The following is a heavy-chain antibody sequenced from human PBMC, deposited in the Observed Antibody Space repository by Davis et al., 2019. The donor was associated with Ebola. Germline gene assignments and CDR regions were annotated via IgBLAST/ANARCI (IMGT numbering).Heavy chain of an antibody. V-gene: IGHV3-69-1*01. J-gene: IGHJ6*04. Sequence: GESLKISCETSGFIFRNYVMSWVRQAPGKGLEWVSTFGTVGDTYYADSVKGRFTISRDNAKNSLYLQMDSLRAEDTAVYYCARDRPLDFFFGDYYGMDVWGKGTTVTASS. CDR1: GFIFRNYV. CDR2: FGTVGDT. D-gene: IGHD3-3*01. CDR3: ARDRPLDFFFGDYYGMDV.